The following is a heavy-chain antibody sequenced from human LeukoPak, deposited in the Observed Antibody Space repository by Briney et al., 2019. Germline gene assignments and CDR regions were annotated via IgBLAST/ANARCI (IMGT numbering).Heavy chain of an antibody. D-gene: IGHD6-6*01. CDR3: ASRSSGYYYGMDV. V-gene: IGHV4-61*08. CDR1: GGSIGSGGYY. Sequence: SETLSLTCTVSGGSIGSGGYYWSWIRQPPGKGLEWIGYIDYSGSTNYNPSLKSRVTISVDTSKDQFSLKLSSVTAADTAVYSCASRSSGYYYGMDVWGQGTTVTVSS. CDR2: IDYSGST. J-gene: IGHJ6*02.